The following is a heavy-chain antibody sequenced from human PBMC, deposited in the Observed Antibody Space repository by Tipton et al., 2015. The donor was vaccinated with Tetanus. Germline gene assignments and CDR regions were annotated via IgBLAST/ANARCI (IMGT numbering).Heavy chain of an antibody. Sequence: GLVKPSETLSLTCAVSGGSLSDYYWSWIRQSPGKGLEWIGEINEGGSTNYNPSLESRVSISVDTSKHRFSLKVNSVIAADTAVYYCATVGLVTASVKYWGQGTLVTVSS. CDR2: INEGGST. CDR3: ATVGLVTASVKY. V-gene: IGHV4-34*01. D-gene: IGHD2-21*02. CDR1: GGSLSDYY. J-gene: IGHJ4*01.